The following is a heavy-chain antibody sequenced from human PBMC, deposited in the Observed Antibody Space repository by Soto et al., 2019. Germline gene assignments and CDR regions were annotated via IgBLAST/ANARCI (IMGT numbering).Heavy chain of an antibody. CDR3: ARPLNWNSFYYYGMDV. Sequence: QVQLVQSGAEVKKPGASVKVSCKASGYTFTSYAMHWVRQAPGQRLEWMGWINAGNGNTKYSQKFQGRVTITRDTAARAAYMQLSSLRSEDTAVYYCARPLNWNSFYYYGMDVWGQGTTVTVSS. V-gene: IGHV1-3*01. CDR2: INAGNGNT. J-gene: IGHJ6*02. CDR1: GYTFTSYA. D-gene: IGHD1-1*01.